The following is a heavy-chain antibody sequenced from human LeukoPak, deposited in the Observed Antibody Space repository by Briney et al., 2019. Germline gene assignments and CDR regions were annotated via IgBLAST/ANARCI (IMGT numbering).Heavy chain of an antibody. V-gene: IGHV3-15*01. CDR1: GFTFSNAW. J-gene: IGHJ4*02. Sequence: KPGGSLRLSCAASGFTFSNAWMSWVRQAPGKGLEWVGRIKSKTDGGTTDYAAPVKGRFTISRDDSKNTLYLQMNSLKTEDTAVYYCTTDTGFLEWLSPYYFDYWGQGTLVTVSS. D-gene: IGHD3-3*01. CDR3: TTDTGFLEWLSPYYFDY. CDR2: IKSKTDGGTT.